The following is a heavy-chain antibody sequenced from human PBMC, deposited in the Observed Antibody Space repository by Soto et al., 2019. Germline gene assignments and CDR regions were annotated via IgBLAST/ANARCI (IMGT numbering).Heavy chain of an antibody. CDR2: IVVGSGNT. CDR3: AASGDKHYYYYGMDV. V-gene: IGHV1-58*01. D-gene: IGHD6-25*01. CDR1: GFTFTSSA. Sequence: SVKVSCKASGFTFTSSAVQWVRQARGQRLEWIGWIVVGSGNTNYAQKFQERVTITRDMSTSTAYMELSSLRSEDTAVYYCAASGDKHYYYYGMDVWGQGTTVTVSS. J-gene: IGHJ6*02.